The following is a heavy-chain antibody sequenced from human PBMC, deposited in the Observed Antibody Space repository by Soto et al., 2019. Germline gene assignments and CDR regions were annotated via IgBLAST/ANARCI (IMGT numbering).Heavy chain of an antibody. V-gene: IGHV4-31*02. CDR1: GGSINSGAYY. Sequence: SETLSLTCTVSGGSINSGAYYWSWIRQHPGEGLEWIGFIYYSGSANYNPSLKSRVTMSVDASKNEFSLRMTSVTAADTAIYYCAVRSGGKLDYWGQGTPVTVSS. D-gene: IGHD2-15*01. J-gene: IGHJ4*02. CDR2: IYYSGSA. CDR3: AVRSGGKLDY.